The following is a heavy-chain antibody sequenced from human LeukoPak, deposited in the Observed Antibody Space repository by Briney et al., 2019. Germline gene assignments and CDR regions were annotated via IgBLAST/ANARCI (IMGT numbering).Heavy chain of an antibody. CDR3: ASEAAGYINY. V-gene: IGHV3-21*01. CDR1: GFTFTTYS. CDR2: ITPTSDYT. J-gene: IGHJ4*02. D-gene: IGHD6-13*01. Sequence: GGSLRLSCAASGFTFTTYSMNWVRQAPGKGLELVSSITPTSDYTYYADSLEGRFTISRDNAKNSLYLQLNTLRAEDTAVYYCASEAAGYINYWGQGTLVTVSS.